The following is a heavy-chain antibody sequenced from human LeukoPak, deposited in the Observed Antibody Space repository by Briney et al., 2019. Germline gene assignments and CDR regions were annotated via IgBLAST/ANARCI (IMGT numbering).Heavy chain of an antibody. CDR2: ISGDNGDT. CDR1: GYTFWNYA. J-gene: IGHJ4*02. Sequence: ASVKVSCKTSGYTFWNYAITWVRQAPGQGLEWMGWISGDNGDTKYAQKVQGRVTVTTDTSTTTTYMELRSLRSDDTAVYYCARDADGSGTPLDYWGQGSLVTVSS. V-gene: IGHV1-18*01. D-gene: IGHD3-10*01. CDR3: ARDADGSGTPLDY.